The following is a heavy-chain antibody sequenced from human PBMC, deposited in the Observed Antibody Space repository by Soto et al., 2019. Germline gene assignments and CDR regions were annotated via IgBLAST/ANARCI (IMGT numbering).Heavy chain of an antibody. J-gene: IGHJ4*02. Sequence: SETLSLTCTVSGGSISNSYWSWIRQSPGKGLEWIGYIYSSGSTNYNPSLKSRVTISVDTSKNQFSLKLSSLIAADTAVYYCARRGSGSYSDYWGQGTLVTVSS. V-gene: IGHV4-59*08. CDR2: IYSSGST. CDR1: GGSISNSY. CDR3: ARRGSGSYSDY. D-gene: IGHD3-10*01.